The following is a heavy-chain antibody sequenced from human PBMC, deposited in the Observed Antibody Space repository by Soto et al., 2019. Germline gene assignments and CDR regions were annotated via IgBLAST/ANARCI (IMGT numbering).Heavy chain of an antibody. CDR2: ISSSGYST. J-gene: IGHJ4*02. Sequence: EVQLVESGGGLVQPGGSLRLSCAASGFTVSSYAMHWVRQAPGKGLEYVSGISSSGYSTYYANSVKGRSTISRDSSKNTLDLQMGSLRAEDLAVYFCVRGGVAGGLDYWGQGSLVTVS. CDR3: VRGGVAGGLDY. D-gene: IGHD6-19*01. V-gene: IGHV3-64*01. CDR1: GFTVSSYA.